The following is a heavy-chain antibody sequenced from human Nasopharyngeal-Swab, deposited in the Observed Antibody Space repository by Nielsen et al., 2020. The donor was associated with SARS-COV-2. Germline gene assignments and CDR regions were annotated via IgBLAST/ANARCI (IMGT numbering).Heavy chain of an antibody. Sequence: SETLSLTCAVYGGSFSGYYWSWIHQPPGKGLEWIGYIYYSGSTYYNPSLKSRVTISVDTSKNQFSLKLSSVTAADTAVYYCARASTVTTFFDLWGRGTLVTVSS. V-gene: IGHV4-34*01. CDR2: IYYSGST. CDR3: ARASTVTTFFDL. J-gene: IGHJ2*01. CDR1: GGSFSGYY. D-gene: IGHD4-17*01.